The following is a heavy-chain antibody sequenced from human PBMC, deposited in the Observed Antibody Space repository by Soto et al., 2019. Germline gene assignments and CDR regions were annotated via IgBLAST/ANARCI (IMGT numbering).Heavy chain of an antibody. CDR2: TYYRSKWYN. J-gene: IGHJ6*02. CDR1: GDSVSGNSAA. Sequence: SQTLSVTCGISGDSVSGNSAAWNWVRQSPSRGLEWLGRTYYRSKWYNDYAVSVKSRITINLDTSKNQFSLQLNSVTPEDTAVYYCARGVSYHYPYGMLVCGPAT. CDR3: ARGVSYHYPYGMLV. V-gene: IGHV6-1*01.